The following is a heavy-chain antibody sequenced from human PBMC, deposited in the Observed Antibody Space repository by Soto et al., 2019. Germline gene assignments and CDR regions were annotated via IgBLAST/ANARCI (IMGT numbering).Heavy chain of an antibody. J-gene: IGHJ4*02. Sequence: PGESLKISCKGSGYRFTSYWIAWVRQMPGKGLEWMGIIYAGDSDTRYGPSFQGQVTISADKSISTAYLQWSSLKASDTAMYYCARRTDGTGAYIAYWGQGTLVTVSS. CDR3: ARRTDGTGAYIAY. V-gene: IGHV5-51*01. CDR1: GYRFTSYW. CDR2: IYAGDSDT.